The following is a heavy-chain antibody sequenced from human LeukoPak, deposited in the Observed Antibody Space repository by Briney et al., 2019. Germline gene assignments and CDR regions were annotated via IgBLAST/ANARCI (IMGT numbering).Heavy chain of an antibody. Sequence: GGTLRLSCAASGFTFSNYGMSWVRQAPGKGLEWVSAISGSGGSTYYADSVKGRFTISRDNSKNTLYLQMNSLRAEDTAVYYCARVTSRRSYYNVNYYYYYYMDVWGKGTTVTISS. CDR2: ISGSGGST. J-gene: IGHJ6*03. V-gene: IGHV3-23*01. CDR1: GFTFSNYG. D-gene: IGHD3-10*01. CDR3: ARVTSRRSYYNVNYYYYYYMDV.